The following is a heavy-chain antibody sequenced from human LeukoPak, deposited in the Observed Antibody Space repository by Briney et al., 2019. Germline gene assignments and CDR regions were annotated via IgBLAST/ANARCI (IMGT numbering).Heavy chain of an antibody. Sequence: PSVKVSCKPSGGTFSSYAISWVRQAPGQGLEWMGRIIPIFGTANYAQKFQGRVTITTDESTSTAYMELSSLRSEDTAVYYCARDPGYGGGGYYFDYWGQGTLVTVSS. CDR2: IIPIFGTA. CDR1: GGTFSSYA. CDR3: ARDPGYGGGGYYFDY. J-gene: IGHJ4*02. V-gene: IGHV1-69*05. D-gene: IGHD5-18*01.